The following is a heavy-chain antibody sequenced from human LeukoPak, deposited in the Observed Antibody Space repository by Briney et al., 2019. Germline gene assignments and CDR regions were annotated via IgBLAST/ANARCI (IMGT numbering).Heavy chain of an antibody. D-gene: IGHD2-21*02. CDR3: ARVKGGDDI. V-gene: IGHV4-30-4*01. CDR2: IYYTGNT. CDR1: GGSIGTGDFY. Sequence: SETLSLTCSVSGGSIGTGDFYWSWIRQSPGRGLEWIGYIYYTGNTYYNPSLKSRVTISVDRSKNQFSLKLSSVTAADTAVYYCARVKGGDDIWGQGTMVTVSS. J-gene: IGHJ3*02.